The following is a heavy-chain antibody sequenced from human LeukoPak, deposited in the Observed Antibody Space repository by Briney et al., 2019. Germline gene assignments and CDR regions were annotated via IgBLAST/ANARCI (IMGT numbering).Heavy chain of an antibody. CDR2: MNPNSGNT. CDR1: GYTFTSYD. CDR3: ASIPYCSSTSCAAGDY. J-gene: IGHJ4*02. Sequence: ASVKVSCKASGYTFTSYDINWVRQATGQGLEWMGWMNPNSGNTDYAQKFQGRVTITRNTSISTAYMELSSLRSEDTAVYYCASIPYCSSTSCAAGDYWGQGTLVTVSS. V-gene: IGHV1-8*03. D-gene: IGHD2-2*01.